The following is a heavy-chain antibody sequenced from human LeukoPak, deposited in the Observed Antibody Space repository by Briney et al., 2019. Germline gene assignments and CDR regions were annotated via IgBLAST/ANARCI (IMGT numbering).Heavy chain of an antibody. J-gene: IGHJ4*02. CDR2: IIPIIGSP. CDR3: ATNDRNSLYSDS. D-gene: IGHD2-8*01. V-gene: IGHV1-69*01. Sequence: SVKVSCKACGGTFRDFAISWLRQAPGQGLEWMGGIIPIIGSPNYAQKFQGRVTITADESTYTAYMELSSLRSQDTAVYYCATNDRNSLYSDSWGQGTLVTVSS. CDR1: GGTFRDFA.